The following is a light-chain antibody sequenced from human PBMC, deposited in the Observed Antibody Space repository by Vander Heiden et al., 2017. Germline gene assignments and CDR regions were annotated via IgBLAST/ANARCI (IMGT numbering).Light chain of an antibody. CDR1: QSVSSSY. J-gene: IGKJ2*01. CDR2: GAS. V-gene: IGKV3-20*01. Sequence: IVLKQSPGTLSLSPGERATLSCRASQSVSSSYLAWYQQKPGQAPRLLIYGASSRATGIPDRFSGSGSGTDFTLTISRLEPEDFAVYYWQQYGSSSYTFGQGTKLEIK. CDR3: QQYGSSSYT.